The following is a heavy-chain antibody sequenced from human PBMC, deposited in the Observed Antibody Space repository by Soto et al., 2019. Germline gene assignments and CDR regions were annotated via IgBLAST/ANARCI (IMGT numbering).Heavy chain of an antibody. Sequence: QVQLVESGGGVVQPGRSLRLSCAAPGFTFSSYGMHWVRQAPGKGLEWVAVIWYDGSNKYYAESVKGRFTISRDNSKNTLYLQMNSMRAEDRAVYYCARDPVSDSSSWCFDCWGQGTLVTVSS. CDR1: GFTFSSYG. J-gene: IGHJ4*02. D-gene: IGHD6-13*01. V-gene: IGHV3-33*01. CDR3: ARDPVSDSSSWCFDC. CDR2: IWYDGSNK.